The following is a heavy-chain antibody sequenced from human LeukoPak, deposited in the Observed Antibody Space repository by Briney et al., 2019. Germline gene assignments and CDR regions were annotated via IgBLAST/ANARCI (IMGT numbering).Heavy chain of an antibody. CDR2: ISYDGSNK. D-gene: IGHD6-6*01. J-gene: IGHJ4*02. Sequence: GGSLRLSCAASGFTFSSYAMHWVRQAPGKGLEWVAVISYDGSNKYYADSVKGRFAISRDNSKNTLYLQMNSLRAEDTAVYYCARAWDTAAPYYFDYWGQGTLVTVSS. V-gene: IGHV3-30*09. CDR3: ARAWDTAAPYYFDY. CDR1: GFTFSSYA.